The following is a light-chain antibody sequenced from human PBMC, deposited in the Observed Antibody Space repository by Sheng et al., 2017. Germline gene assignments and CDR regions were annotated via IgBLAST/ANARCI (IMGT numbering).Light chain of an antibody. CDR1: QGISNS. Sequence: DIQMTQSPSSLSASVGDRVTITCRASQGISNSLAWYQQKPGKAPKLLLYTASRLESGVPSRFSGSGSGTDYTLTISSLQPEDFATYYCQHPHLFGGGTKVEIK. CDR3: QHPHL. CDR2: TAS. J-gene: IGKJ4*01. V-gene: IGKV1-NL1*01.